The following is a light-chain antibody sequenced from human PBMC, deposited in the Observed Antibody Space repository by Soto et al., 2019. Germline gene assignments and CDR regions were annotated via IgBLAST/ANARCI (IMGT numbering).Light chain of an antibody. V-gene: IGLV2-14*01. CDR2: DIS. CDR1: SSDVGGYNY. J-gene: IGLJ2*01. CDR3: SSYTSSSTPHVV. Sequence: QSALTQPASVSGSPGQSITISCTGTSSDVGGYNYVSWYQQHPGKAPKLMIYDISNRPSGVSNRFSGSKSGNTASLTISGLQAEDEADYYCSSYTSSSTPHVVFGGGTKLTVL.